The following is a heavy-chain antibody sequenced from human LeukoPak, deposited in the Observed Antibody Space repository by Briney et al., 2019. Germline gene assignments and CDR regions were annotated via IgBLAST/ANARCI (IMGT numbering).Heavy chain of an antibody. D-gene: IGHD3-22*01. CDR1: GFTFTSYA. CDR2: ISGSGGST. CDR3: ARGLTYYYDSSGYLDLDY. Sequence: GGSLRLSCAASGFTFTSYAMSWVRQAPGKGLEWVSGISGSGGSTNYADSVKGRFTISRDKSKNTLYLQMNSLRAEDTAVYYCARGLTYYYDSSGYLDLDYWGQGTLVTVSS. V-gene: IGHV3-23*01. J-gene: IGHJ4*02.